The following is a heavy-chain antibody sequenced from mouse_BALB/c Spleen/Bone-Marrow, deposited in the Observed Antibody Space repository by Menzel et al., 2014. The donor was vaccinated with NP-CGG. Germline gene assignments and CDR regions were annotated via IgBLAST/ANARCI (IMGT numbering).Heavy chain of an antibody. V-gene: IGHV1S29*02. CDR1: GYTFTDYN. CDR2: IYPYNGGT. CDR3: ARKDYDSFFDY. D-gene: IGHD2-4*01. Sequence: VQLQQSGPELVKPGASVKISCKASGYTFTDYNMHWVKQSHGKSLEWIGYIYPYNGGTGYNQKFKTKATLTVDNSSSTASMELRSLTSEDSAVDYCARKDYDSFFDYWGQGTTLTVSS. J-gene: IGHJ2*01.